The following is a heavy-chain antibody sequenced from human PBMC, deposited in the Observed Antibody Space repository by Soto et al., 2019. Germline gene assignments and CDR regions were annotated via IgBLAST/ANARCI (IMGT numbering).Heavy chain of an antibody. Sequence: VGSLRLSCAASGVTVRLYGMHGVRRAPGKGLEWVAVISYDGSRKYYADSVKGRFTISRDNSKNTLNLEMSSPRDEDTAVYYCAKDGREYSSSSNVDYWGQGTRVTVSS. CDR3: AKDGREYSSSSNVDY. CDR2: ISYDGSRK. V-gene: IGHV3-30*18. D-gene: IGHD6-6*01. CDR1: GVTVRLYG. J-gene: IGHJ4*02.